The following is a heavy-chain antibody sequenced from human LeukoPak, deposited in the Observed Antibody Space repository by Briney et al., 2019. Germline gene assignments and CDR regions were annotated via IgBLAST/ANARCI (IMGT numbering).Heavy chain of an antibody. CDR2: ISGSGGST. V-gene: IGHV3-23*01. J-gene: IGHJ4*02. D-gene: IGHD3-22*01. CDR1: GFTFTTYA. Sequence: GGSLRLSCAASGFTFTTYAMSWVRQAPGKGLEWVSAISGSGGSTYYADSVKGRFTISRDNSKNTLYLQMNSLRVEDTAVYYCARRCYDSSGFDYWGQGTLVTVSS. CDR3: ARRCYDSSGFDY.